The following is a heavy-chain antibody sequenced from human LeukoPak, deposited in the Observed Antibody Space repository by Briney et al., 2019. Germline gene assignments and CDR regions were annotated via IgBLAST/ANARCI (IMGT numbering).Heavy chain of an antibody. CDR2: ISGSGDST. CDR1: GFTFSSYA. CDR3: AKGPASSIAAAADLDY. V-gene: IGHV3-23*01. Sequence: GGSLRLSCAASGFTFSSYAMGWVRQAPGKGLEWVSGISGSGDSTYYADSMEGWFTISRDNSKNTLYLQMNSLKAEDTAVYYCAKGPASSIAAAADLDYWGQGTLVTVSS. J-gene: IGHJ4*02. D-gene: IGHD6-13*01.